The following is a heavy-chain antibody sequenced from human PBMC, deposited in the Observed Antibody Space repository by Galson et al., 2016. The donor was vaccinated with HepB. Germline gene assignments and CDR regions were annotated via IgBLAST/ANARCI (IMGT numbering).Heavy chain of an antibody. CDR1: GFTFDDYA. CDR3: VKDMGGSATYYPLDY. Sequence: SLRLSCAASGFTFDDYAMHWVRQAPGKGLEWVSGISWNSGILGYADSVKGRFSISRDNAKNSLFLQMRSLRPEDTAFYFCVKDMGGSATYYPLDYWGQGTLVTVSS. D-gene: IGHD3-10*01. CDR2: ISWNSGIL. J-gene: IGHJ4*02. V-gene: IGHV3-9*01.